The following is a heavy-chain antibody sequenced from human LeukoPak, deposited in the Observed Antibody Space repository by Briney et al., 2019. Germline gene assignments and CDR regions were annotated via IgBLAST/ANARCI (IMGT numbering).Heavy chain of an antibody. Sequence: PGGSLRLSCAASGFTFSSYEMNWVRQAPGKGLEWVSYISSSGSTIYYADSVKGRFTISRDNAKNSLYLQMNSLRAEDTAVYYCAGSSYYYGSGSYYRDYWGQGTLVTVSS. CDR3: AGSSYYYGSGSYYRDY. D-gene: IGHD3-10*01. V-gene: IGHV3-48*03. CDR1: GFTFSSYE. CDR2: ISSSGSTI. J-gene: IGHJ4*02.